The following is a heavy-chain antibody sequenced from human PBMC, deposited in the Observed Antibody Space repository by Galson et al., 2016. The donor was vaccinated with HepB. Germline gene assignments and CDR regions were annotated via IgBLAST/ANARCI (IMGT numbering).Heavy chain of an antibody. CDR1: GFTLSNYW. CDR2: IKSDGSST. V-gene: IGHV3-74*01. D-gene: IGHD3-3*01. CDR3: ARVMVDYHYWSNKPKHYYSGMDV. Sequence: SLRLSCAASGFTLSNYWMDWVRQAPGKGLVWVSRIKSDGSSTSYADSVKGRFTISRDNAKNMLYLQMNSLRAEDTAVYYCARVMVDYHYWSNKPKHYYSGMDVWGQGTTVTVSS. J-gene: IGHJ6*02.